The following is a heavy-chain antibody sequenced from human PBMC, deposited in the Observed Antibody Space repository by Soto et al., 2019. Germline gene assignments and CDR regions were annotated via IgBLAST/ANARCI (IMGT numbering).Heavy chain of an antibody. CDR2: IWYDGSNK. D-gene: IGHD5-18*01. CDR3: ARARNTAMNAFDI. V-gene: IGHV3-33*01. J-gene: IGHJ3*02. Sequence: QVQLVESGGGVVQPGRSLRLSCAASGFTFSSYGMHWVRQAPGKGLEWVAVIWYDGSNKYYADSVKGRFTISRDNSKNKLYLQMNSLRAEDTAVYYCARARNTAMNAFDICGQGTMVTVSS. CDR1: GFTFSSYG.